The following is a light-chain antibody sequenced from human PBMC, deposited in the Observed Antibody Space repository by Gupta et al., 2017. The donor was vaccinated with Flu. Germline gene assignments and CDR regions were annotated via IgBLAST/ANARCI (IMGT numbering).Light chain of an antibody. CDR2: DAS. V-gene: IGKV3-15*01. J-gene: IGKJ4*01. CDR3: QQYDDWPPLT. Sequence: GTLSVSPGERVILSCRASQSVRTKVAWYQQKPGQAPRLLIYDASTRATGIPARFTGSGSGTEFTLLISSPQPEDFALYYCQQYDDWPPLTFGGGTKVDVK. CDR1: QSVRTK.